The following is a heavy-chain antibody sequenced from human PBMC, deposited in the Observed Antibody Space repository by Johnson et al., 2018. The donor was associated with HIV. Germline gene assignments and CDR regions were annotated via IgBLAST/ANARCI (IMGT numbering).Heavy chain of an antibody. J-gene: IGHJ3*02. Sequence: QVQLVESGGGVVQPGRSLRLSCAASGFTFSSYGMHWVRQAPGQGLEWVAVISFDGANTYYADSVKGRLTISRDNATNSLYLQMNSLRAEDTAVYFCARAINDAFDIWGQGTMVTVSP. CDR1: GFTFSSYG. V-gene: IGHV3-30*19. CDR3: ARAINDAFDI. CDR2: ISFDGANT.